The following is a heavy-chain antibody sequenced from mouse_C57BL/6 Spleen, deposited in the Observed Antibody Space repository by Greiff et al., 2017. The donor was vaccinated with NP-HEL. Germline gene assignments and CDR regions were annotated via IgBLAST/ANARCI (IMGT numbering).Heavy chain of an antibody. D-gene: IGHD2-4*01. J-gene: IGHJ3*01. V-gene: IGHV1-64*01. CDR3: AREGEDDYDGNWFAY. Sequence: VQLKQPGAELVKPGASVKLSCKASGYTFTSYWMHWVKQRPGQGLEWIGMIHPNSGSTNYNEKFKSKATLTVDKSSSTAYMQLSSLTSEDSAVYYCAREGEDDYDGNWFAYWGQGTLVTVSA. CDR1: GYTFTSYW. CDR2: IHPNSGST.